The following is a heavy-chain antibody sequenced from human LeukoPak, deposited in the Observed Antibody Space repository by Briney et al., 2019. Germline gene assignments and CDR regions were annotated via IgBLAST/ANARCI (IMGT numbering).Heavy chain of an antibody. D-gene: IGHD5-24*01. CDR1: GYTFTGYY. V-gene: IGHV1-2*02. CDR3: VRDDYGRDGYNWN. Sequence: ASVKVSCKASGYTFTGYYMHWVRQAPGQGLEWMGWINPSSGGTNYAQKFQGRVTMTRDTSISTAYMELSRLRSDDTAVYYCVRDDYGRDGYNWNWGQGTLVTVSS. J-gene: IGHJ4*02. CDR2: INPSSGGT.